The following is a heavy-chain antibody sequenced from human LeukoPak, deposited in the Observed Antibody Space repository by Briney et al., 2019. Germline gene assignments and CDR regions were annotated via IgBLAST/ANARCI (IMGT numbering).Heavy chain of an antibody. V-gene: IGHV3-23*01. D-gene: IGHD3-22*01. J-gene: IGHJ4*02. Sequence: PGGSLRFSCAASGFTFSRLAMTWVRQAPGKGLEWVSTISASGPYYADAVRGRFTISRDNSRNTLSLQMDSLRAEDTAVYYCAKDHESDGYPCLDHWGLGTLVTVSS. CDR2: ISASGP. CDR3: AKDHESDGYPCLDH. CDR1: GFTFSRLA.